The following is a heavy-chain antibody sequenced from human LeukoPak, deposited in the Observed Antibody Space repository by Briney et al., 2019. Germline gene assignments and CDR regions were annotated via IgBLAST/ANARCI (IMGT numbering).Heavy chain of an antibody. D-gene: IGHD6-25*01. V-gene: IGHV3-21*06. Sequence: GGSLRLSCVASGFTFSNYSINWVRQAPGKGLEWISFISSRSSYIYYADSVKGRFTISRDNAKNLLFLQMSSLRAEDTAVYYCAPGIAAHWGQGTLVTVSS. CDR1: GFTFSNYS. CDR2: ISSRSSYI. CDR3: APGIAAH. J-gene: IGHJ4*02.